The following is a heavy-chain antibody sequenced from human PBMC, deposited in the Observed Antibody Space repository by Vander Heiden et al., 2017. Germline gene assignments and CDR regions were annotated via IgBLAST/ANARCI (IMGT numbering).Heavy chain of an antibody. Sequence: VQLLESGGGLIQPGGSLRLCCPPPGFPFSSYAMSWVRQAPGKGLEWVSAISGSGGSTYYADSVKGRFTISRDNSKNTLYLQMNSLRAEDTAVYYCAKGESGSSGFFDYWGQGTLVTVSS. J-gene: IGHJ4*02. D-gene: IGHD1-26*01. V-gene: IGHV3-23*01. CDR3: AKGESGSSGFFDY. CDR2: ISGSGGST. CDR1: GFPFSSYA.